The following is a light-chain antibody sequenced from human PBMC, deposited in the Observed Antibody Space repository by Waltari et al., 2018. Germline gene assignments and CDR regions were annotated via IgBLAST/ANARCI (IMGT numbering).Light chain of an antibody. J-gene: IGKJ4*01. V-gene: IGKV3-20*01. CDR3: HQSGGSGRA. Sequence: ENVLTQSPGTLSLSPGERATLSCRARQSVGDTYLAWYQQKPGQAPRLLSYGAPTRATGIPDRFSGSGSGTDFTLTISRLEPEDVAVYCHQSGGSGRAFGGGTKVEIK. CDR2: GAP. CDR1: QSVGDTY.